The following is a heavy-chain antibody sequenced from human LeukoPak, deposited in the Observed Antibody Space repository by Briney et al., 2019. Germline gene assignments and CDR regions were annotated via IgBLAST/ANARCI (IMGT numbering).Heavy chain of an antibody. D-gene: IGHD3-16*01. Sequence: GGSLRLSCAASGFTFRSYAMHWVRQTPGKALKRVAVISYDGSNKYYAASVKGRFTISRDSCKNTQYRQMTSLRAEDTAVYYCARDQDWGPHGHGMDVWGQGTTVTVSS. J-gene: IGHJ6*02. V-gene: IGHV3-30-3*01. CDR1: GFTFRSYA. CDR2: ISYDGSNK. CDR3: ARDQDWGPHGHGMDV.